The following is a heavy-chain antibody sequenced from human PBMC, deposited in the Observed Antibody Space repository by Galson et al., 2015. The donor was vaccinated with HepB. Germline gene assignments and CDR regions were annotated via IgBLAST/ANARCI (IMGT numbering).Heavy chain of an antibody. CDR2: IYPGDSDT. V-gene: IGHV5-51*01. CDR3: ARSIGAGWTDMDV. CDR1: GYSFSTSW. Sequence: QSGAEVKKPGESLKISCKGSGYSFSTSWIGWVRQMPGRGLEWMGIIYPGDSDTRYSPSCQGPVTISADKSISTAYLQWSSLKASDTAMYYCARSIGAGWTDMDVWGQGTAVTVSS. J-gene: IGHJ6*02. D-gene: IGHD6-13*01.